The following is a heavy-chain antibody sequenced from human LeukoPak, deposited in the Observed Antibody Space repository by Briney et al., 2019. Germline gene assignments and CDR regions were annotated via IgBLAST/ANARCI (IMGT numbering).Heavy chain of an antibody. Sequence: PSETLSLTCTVSGGSISSGDYYWSWIRQPPGKGLEWIGYIYYSGSTYYNPSLKSRVTISVDTSKNQFSLKLSSVTAADTAVYYCARRYYDFWSGYYTPSKHVWGKGTTVTVSS. J-gene: IGHJ6*04. CDR2: IYYSGST. V-gene: IGHV4-30-4*08. CDR1: GGSISSGDYY. D-gene: IGHD3-3*01. CDR3: ARRYYDFWSGYYTPSKHV.